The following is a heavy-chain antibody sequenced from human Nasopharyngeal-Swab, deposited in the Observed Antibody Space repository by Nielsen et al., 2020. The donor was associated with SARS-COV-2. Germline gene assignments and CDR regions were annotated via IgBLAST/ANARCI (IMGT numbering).Heavy chain of an antibody. CDR2: IYYSGST. CDR1: GGSISSYY. J-gene: IGHJ3*02. V-gene: IGHV4-39*01. D-gene: IGHD2-15*01. Sequence: SETLSLTCTVSGGSISSYYWSWIRQPPGKGLEWIGSIYYSGSTYYNPSLKSRVTISVDTSKNQFSLKLSSVTAADTAVYYCARHSSDIVVVVAVPGAFDIWGQGTMVTVSS. CDR3: ARHSSDIVVVVAVPGAFDI.